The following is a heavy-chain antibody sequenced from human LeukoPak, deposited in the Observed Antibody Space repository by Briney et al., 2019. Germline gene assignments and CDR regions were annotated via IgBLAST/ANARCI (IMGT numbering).Heavy chain of an antibody. D-gene: IGHD1-14*01. CDR2: IYYTGSS. V-gene: IGHV4-59*12. CDR1: GGSINTYY. J-gene: IGHJ5*02. CDR3: ARGANRLAP. Sequence: SQTLSLTCSVSGGSINTYYWSWIRQTPGKGLEWIGFIYYTGSSNYSPALKGRVTMSVDTSKSQFSLKLPSVTAADTALDDCARGANRLAPWARGTLVSV.